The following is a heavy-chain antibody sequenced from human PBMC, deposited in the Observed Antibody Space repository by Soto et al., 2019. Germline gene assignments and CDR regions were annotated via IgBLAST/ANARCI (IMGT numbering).Heavy chain of an antibody. CDR2: IFYGGTT. J-gene: IGHJ4*02. V-gene: IGHV4-4*02. CDR1: RGSMSSGDW. D-gene: IGHD1-26*01. Sequence: LQESGPGLVKPSGTLSLTCSVSRGSMSSGDWFSWVRQPPGKGLEWIGEIFYGGTTHYKPSLNSRVTFSLDRSRNQFSLELTSVTAADTAVYYCAKNALGGFDWWGQGTLVTVSS. CDR3: AKNALGGFDW.